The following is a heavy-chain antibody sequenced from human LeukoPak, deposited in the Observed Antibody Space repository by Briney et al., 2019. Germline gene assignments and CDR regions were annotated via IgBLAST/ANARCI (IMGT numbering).Heavy chain of an antibody. CDR1: GTSFSSYY. J-gene: IGHJ4*02. CDR3: ARMTTGHDF. V-gene: IGHV4-34*01. Sequence: SSETLSLTCAVSGTSFSSYYWSWIRQPPGKGLEWIGEVNHSGYTNDNPSLKSQVTISVDTSKNQFSLRLRSVTAADTGVYFCARMTTGHDFWGQGTLVTVSS. D-gene: IGHD4-17*01. CDR2: VNHSGYT.